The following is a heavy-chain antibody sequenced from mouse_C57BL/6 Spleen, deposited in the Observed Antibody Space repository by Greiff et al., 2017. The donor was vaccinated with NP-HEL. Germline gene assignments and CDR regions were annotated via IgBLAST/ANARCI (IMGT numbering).Heavy chain of an antibody. D-gene: IGHD3-2*02. J-gene: IGHJ4*01. V-gene: IGHV1-18*01. CDR2: INPNNGGT. CDR3: ARQLRLRRAMDY. CDR1: GYTFTDYN. Sequence: EVQLQQSGPELVKPGASVKIPCKASGYTFTDYNMDWVKQSHGKSLEWIGDINPNNGGTIYNQKFKGKATFTVDKSSSTAYMELRSLTSEDTAVYYCARQLRLRRAMDYWGQGTSVTVSS.